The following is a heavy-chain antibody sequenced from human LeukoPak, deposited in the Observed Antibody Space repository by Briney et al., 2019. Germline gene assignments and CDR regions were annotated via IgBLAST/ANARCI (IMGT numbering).Heavy chain of an antibody. CDR3: AKDRLIIDAFDI. CDR1: GFTFSSYA. V-gene: IGHV3-23*01. D-gene: IGHD2-8*01. CDR2: ISGSGGST. Sequence: GGSLRLSCAASGFTFSSYAMSWVRQAPGKGLEWVSGISGSGGSTYYADSVKGRFTISRDNSKNTLYLQMNSLTAEDTAVYYCAKDRLIIDAFDIXXQGXMXTVSS. J-gene: IGHJ3*02.